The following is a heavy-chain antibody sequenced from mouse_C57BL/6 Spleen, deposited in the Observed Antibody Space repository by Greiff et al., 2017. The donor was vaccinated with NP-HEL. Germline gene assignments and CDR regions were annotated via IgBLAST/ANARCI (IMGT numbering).Heavy chain of an antibody. Sequence: EVQLQESGPGLVKPSQSLSLTCSVTGYSITSGYYWNWIRQFPGNKLEWMGYISYDGSNNYNPSLKNRISITRDTSKNQFFLKLNSVTTEDTATYYCARGDGNYAFAYWGQGTLVTVSA. V-gene: IGHV3-6*01. CDR1: GYSITSGYY. D-gene: IGHD2-1*01. J-gene: IGHJ3*01. CDR3: ARGDGNYAFAY. CDR2: ISYDGSN.